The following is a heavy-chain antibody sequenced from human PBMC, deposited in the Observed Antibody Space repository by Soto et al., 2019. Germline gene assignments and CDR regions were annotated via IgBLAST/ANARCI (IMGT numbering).Heavy chain of an antibody. CDR1: GFSFSDHY. V-gene: IGHV3-72*01. Sequence: EVQVVESGGGLVQPRGSLRLSCAASGFSFSDHYMDWVRQAPGRGLEWVGRSRNKAKSYTTEYAASVKGRFTISRDGSKNSVYLQMNSLKTEDTAMYYCYPVTLNWFDPWGQGTLVTVSS. J-gene: IGHJ5*02. D-gene: IGHD4-4*01. CDR3: YPVTLNWFDP. CDR2: SRNKAKSYTT.